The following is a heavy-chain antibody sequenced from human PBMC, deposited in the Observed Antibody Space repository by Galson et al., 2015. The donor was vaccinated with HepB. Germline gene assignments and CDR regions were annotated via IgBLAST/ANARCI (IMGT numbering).Heavy chain of an antibody. V-gene: IGHV3-30*18. CDR2: VLHDGNSE. CDR1: GSTFSSFS. J-gene: IGHJ4*02. D-gene: IGHD6-13*01. Sequence: SLRLSCAASGSTFSSFSFHWVRQAPGKGLEWVAVVLHDGNSEHYADSVKGRFTISRDNSKNTVYLQMNSLRDEDTAVYYCANERITAGGAFDYWGQGTPVTVSS. CDR3: ANERITAGGAFDY.